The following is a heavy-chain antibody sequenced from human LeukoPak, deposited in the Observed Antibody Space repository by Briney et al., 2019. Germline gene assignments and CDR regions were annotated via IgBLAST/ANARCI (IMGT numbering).Heavy chain of an antibody. V-gene: IGHV3-15*01. CDR1: GFTLRNAW. CDR2: MQSKTDGGAK. D-gene: IGHD3-16*01. J-gene: IGHJ4*02. Sequence: GGSLRLSCAASGFTLRNAWMSWVRQAPGKGLEWVGRMQSKTDGGAKDYAAPVKGRFTISRDDSKNTLYLQMDSLKTEDTAVYYCTTLSSRTKNDYWGQGTLVTVSS. CDR3: TTLSSRTKNDY.